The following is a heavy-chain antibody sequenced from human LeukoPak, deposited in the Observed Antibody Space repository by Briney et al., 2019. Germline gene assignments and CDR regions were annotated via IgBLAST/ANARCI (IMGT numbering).Heavy chain of an antibody. CDR1: GFTFSTYG. V-gene: IGHV3-30*02. J-gene: IGHJ5*02. Sequence: PGGSLRLSCAASGFTFSTYGMHWVRQAPGKGLEWVAFIRYDGRNKYYADSVKGRFTISRDNAKNSLYLQMNSLRAEDTAVYYCARGVLTGYYRNNWFDPWGQGTLVTVSS. D-gene: IGHD3-9*01. CDR3: ARGVLTGYYRNNWFDP. CDR2: IRYDGRNK.